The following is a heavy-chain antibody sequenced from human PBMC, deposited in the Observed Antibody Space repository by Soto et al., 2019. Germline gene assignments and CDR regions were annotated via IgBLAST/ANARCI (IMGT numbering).Heavy chain of an antibody. CDR2: INPNSGGT. CDR1: GYTFTGYY. Sequence: ASVKVSCKASGYTFTGYYMHWVRRAPGQGLEWMGWINPNSGGTNYAQKFQGWVTMTRDTSISTAYMELSRLRSDDTAVYYCARDRGAARPGPYGMDVWGQGTTVTVSS. J-gene: IGHJ6*02. V-gene: IGHV1-2*04. CDR3: ARDRGAARPGPYGMDV. D-gene: IGHD6-6*01.